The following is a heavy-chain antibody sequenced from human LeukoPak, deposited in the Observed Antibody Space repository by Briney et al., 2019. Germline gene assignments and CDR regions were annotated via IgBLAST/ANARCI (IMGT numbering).Heavy chain of an antibody. CDR2: ISGSGGST. CDR1: GFTFSSYA. Sequence: GGSLRLPCAASGFTFSSYAMSWVRQAPGKGLEWVSAISGSGGSTYYADSVKGRFTISRDNSKNTLYLQMNSLRAEDTAVYYCAKSGQLAFGNDYWGQGTLVTVSS. CDR3: AKSGQLAFGNDY. J-gene: IGHJ4*02. V-gene: IGHV3-23*01. D-gene: IGHD6-13*01.